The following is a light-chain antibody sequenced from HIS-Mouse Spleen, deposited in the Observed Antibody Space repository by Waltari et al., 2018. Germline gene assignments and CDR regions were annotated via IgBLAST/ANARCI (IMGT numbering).Light chain of an antibody. V-gene: IGLV3-25*03. CDR1: ALPTQS. CDR2: KDS. CDR3: QSADSSGTYSVV. Sequence: SYELTQPPSVSVSPGQTARITCSGDALPTQSAYWYQQKPGQAPVLVIYKDSERPSGIPERFSVSSSGTTVTLTISGVQAEDEADYYCQSADSSGTYSVVFGGGTKLTVL. J-gene: IGLJ2*01.